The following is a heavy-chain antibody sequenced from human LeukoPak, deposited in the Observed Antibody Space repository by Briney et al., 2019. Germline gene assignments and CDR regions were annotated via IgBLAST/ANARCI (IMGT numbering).Heavy chain of an antibody. CDR2: FDPEDGET. Sequence: ASVKVSCKVSGYTLTELSMHWVRQAPGKGLEWMGGFDPEDGETIYAQKFQGRVTMTEDTATDTAHMEPSSLRSEDTGVYFRSQGPFSSSFYRDVWRKGTTVTVSS. D-gene: IGHD6-6*01. J-gene: IGHJ6*03. V-gene: IGHV1-24*01. CDR3: SQGPFSSSFYRDV. CDR1: GYTLTELS.